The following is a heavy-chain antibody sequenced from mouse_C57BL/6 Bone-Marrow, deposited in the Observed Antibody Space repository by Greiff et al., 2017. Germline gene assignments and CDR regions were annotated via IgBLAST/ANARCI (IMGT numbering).Heavy chain of an antibody. V-gene: IGHV1-63*01. D-gene: IGHD1-1*01. CDR1: GYTFTNYW. CDR3: ARSIYGSSYFDY. Sequence: VQLQQSGAELVRPGTSVKMSCKASGYTFTNYWIGWAKQRPGHGLEWIGDIYTGGGYTNYNEKFKGKATLTADKSSRTAYMQFSSLTSEDSAIYYCARSIYGSSYFDYWGQGTTLTVSS. CDR2: IYTGGGYT. J-gene: IGHJ2*01.